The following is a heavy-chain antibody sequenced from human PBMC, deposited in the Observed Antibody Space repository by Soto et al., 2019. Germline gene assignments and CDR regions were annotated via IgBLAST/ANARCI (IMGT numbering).Heavy chain of an antibody. CDR3: ARDFLGDTAMADAFDI. V-gene: IGHV4-34*01. CDR1: GGSFSGYY. D-gene: IGHD5-18*01. J-gene: IGHJ3*02. CDR2: INHSGST. Sequence: SETLSLTCAVYGGSFSGYYWSWIRQPPGKGLEWIGEINHSGSTNYNPSLKSRVTISVDTSKNQFLLKLSSVPAADTAVYYCARDFLGDTAMADAFDIWGQGTMVTVSS.